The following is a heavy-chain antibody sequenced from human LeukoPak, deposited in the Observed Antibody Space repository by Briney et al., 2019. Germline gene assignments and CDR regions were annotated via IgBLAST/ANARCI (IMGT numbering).Heavy chain of an antibody. Sequence: VASVKVSCMASGGTFSSYAISWVRQAPGQGLEWMGRIIPILGIANYAQKFQGRVTITADKSTSTAYMELSSLRSEDTAVYYCARDRGTEADRNFDYWGQGTLVTVSS. CDR2: IIPILGIA. CDR3: ARDRGTEADRNFDY. V-gene: IGHV1-69*04. D-gene: IGHD2-15*01. J-gene: IGHJ4*02. CDR1: GGTFSSYA.